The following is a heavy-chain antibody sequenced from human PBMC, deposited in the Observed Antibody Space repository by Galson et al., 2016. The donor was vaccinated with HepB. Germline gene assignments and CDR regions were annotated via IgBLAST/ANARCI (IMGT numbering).Heavy chain of an antibody. CDR3: ARGPLAPYSRSLDH. V-gene: IGHV1-8*01. J-gene: IGHJ4*02. CDR1: GYTFTSYD. CDR2: MNTNSGITGYAQSGIT. Sequence: SVKVSCKAAGYTFTSYDINWVRQATGQGLEWMGWMNTNSGITGYAQSGITGYAQKFQGRVTMTRDTSINTAYLELSSPRYEDTAVYYCARGPLAPYSRSLDHWGQGTLVTVSS. D-gene: IGHD1-26*01.